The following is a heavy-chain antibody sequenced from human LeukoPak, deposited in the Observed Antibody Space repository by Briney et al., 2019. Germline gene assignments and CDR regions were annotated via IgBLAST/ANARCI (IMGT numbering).Heavy chain of an antibody. D-gene: IGHD5-24*01. CDR2: ISSSSSYI. CDR3: ARAAGRDGYNFNYYYMDV. V-gene: IGHV3-21*01. CDR1: GFTFSSYS. Sequence: PGGSLRLSCAASGFTFSSYSMNWVRQAPGKGLEWVPSISSSSSYIYYADSVKGRFTISRDNAKNSLYLQMNSLRAEDTAVYYCARAAGRDGYNFNYYYMDVWGKGTTVTVSS. J-gene: IGHJ6*03.